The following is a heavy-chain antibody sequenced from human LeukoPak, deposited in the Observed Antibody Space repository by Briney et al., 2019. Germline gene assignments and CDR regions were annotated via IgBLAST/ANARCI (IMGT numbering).Heavy chain of an antibody. D-gene: IGHD6-19*01. Sequence: GGSLRLSCAASGFTFNSYGMHWVRPAPGKGLEWVAFIRYDGSNKYYADSMKGRFTISKDHSKNTLYLQMNSLRAEDTAVYYCAKDARPGYSSNLFDYWGQGTLVTVSS. CDR1: GFTFNSYG. J-gene: IGHJ4*02. CDR3: AKDARPGYSSNLFDY. V-gene: IGHV3-30*02. CDR2: IRYDGSNK.